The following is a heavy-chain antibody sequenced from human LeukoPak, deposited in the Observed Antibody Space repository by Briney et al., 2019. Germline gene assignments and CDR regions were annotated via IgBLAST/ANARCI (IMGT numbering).Heavy chain of an antibody. V-gene: IGHV4-38-2*01. CDR2: TAHRGNT. CDR3: TRVTRNSGWFFDY. CDR1: GYSISGGYF. D-gene: IGHD6-19*01. J-gene: IGHJ4*02. Sequence: SETLSLTCDVSGYSISGGYFWGWIRQPPGMGLEWIGSTAHRGNTYYNPSLKGRVSISTDGSKNQFSLNLTSMTAADTATYYCTRVTRNSGWFFDYWGPGTLATVHS.